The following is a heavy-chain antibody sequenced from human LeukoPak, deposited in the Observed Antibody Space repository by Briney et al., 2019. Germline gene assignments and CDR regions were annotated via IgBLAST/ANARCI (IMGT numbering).Heavy chain of an antibody. V-gene: IGHV3-30*18. CDR3: AKASVGGWLLQASFDY. CDR1: GSTFSSYG. CDR2: ISYDGSNK. Sequence: GRSLRLSCAASGSTFSSYGMHWVRQAPGKGLEWVAVISYDGSNKYYADSVKGRFTISRDNSKNTLYLQMNSLGAEDTAVYYCAKASVGGWLLQASFDYWGQGTLVTVSS. D-gene: IGHD3-22*01. J-gene: IGHJ4*02.